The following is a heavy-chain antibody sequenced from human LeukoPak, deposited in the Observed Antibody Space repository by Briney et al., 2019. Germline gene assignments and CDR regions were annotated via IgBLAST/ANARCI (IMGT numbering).Heavy chain of an antibody. CDR2: IKQDGSEK. Sequence: GGSLRLSCAASGFTFSSYWMSWVRQAPGKGLEWVANIKQDGSEKYYVDSVKGRFTISRDNAKNSLYLQMNSLRAEDTAVYYCARGRGIVRGGPLGYFDYWGQGTLVTVSS. J-gene: IGHJ4*02. CDR1: GFTFSSYW. CDR3: ARGRGIVRGGPLGYFDY. D-gene: IGHD3-10*01. V-gene: IGHV3-7*01.